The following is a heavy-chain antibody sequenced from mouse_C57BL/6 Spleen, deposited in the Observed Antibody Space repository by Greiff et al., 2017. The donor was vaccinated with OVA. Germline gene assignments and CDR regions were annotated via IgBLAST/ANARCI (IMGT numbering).Heavy chain of an antibody. CDR2: INPNNGGT. Sequence: VQLQQSGPELVKPGASVKISCKASGYTFTDYYMNWVKQSHGKSLEWIGDINPNNGGTSYNQKFKGKATLTVDKSSSTAYMELRSLTSEDSAVYYCASTVVATPFDYWGQGTTLTVSS. D-gene: IGHD1-1*01. J-gene: IGHJ2*01. CDR3: ASTVVATPFDY. V-gene: IGHV1-26*01. CDR1: GYTFTDYY.